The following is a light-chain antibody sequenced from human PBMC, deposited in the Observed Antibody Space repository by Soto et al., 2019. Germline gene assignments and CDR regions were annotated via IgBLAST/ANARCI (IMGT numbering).Light chain of an antibody. V-gene: IGKV1-27*01. J-gene: IGKJ4*01. CDR2: AAS. Sequence: DIQMTQSPSSLSASVGDRVTITCRASQSISNYLAWYQQKPGKVPKLLIYAASTLQSGVPSRFSGSGSGTDFTLTISSLQPEDVAVYYCQQYNNWPPLTFGGGTKVDIK. CDR3: QQYNNWPPLT. CDR1: QSISNY.